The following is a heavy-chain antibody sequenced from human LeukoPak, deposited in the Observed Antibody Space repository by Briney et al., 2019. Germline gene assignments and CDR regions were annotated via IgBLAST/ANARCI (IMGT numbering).Heavy chain of an antibody. D-gene: IGHD4-17*01. V-gene: IGHV4-59*01. CDR2: IYYSGST. CDR1: GGSISSYY. CDR3: ARGGTVTGYYYYYYMDV. J-gene: IGHJ6*03. Sequence: SETLSLACTVSGGSISSYYWSWLRQPPGKGLEWIGYIYYSGSTNYNPSLKSRVTISVDTSKNQFSLKLSSVTAADTAVYYCARGGTVTGYYYYYYMDVWGKGTTVTVSS.